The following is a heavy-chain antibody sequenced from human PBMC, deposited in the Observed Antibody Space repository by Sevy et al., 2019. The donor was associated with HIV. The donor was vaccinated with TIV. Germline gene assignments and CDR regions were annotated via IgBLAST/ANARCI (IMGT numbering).Heavy chain of an antibody. CDR1: GFTFSSYW. CDR3: ARGYDYFDY. Sequence: GGSLRLSYAASGFTFSSYWMIWLRQAPGKGLEWVANIKQDGSEKYYVDSVKGRFTISRDNAKNSLYLQMNSLRAEDTAVYYCARGYDYFDYWGQGTLVTVSS. V-gene: IGHV3-7*03. D-gene: IGHD1-1*01. J-gene: IGHJ4*02. CDR2: IKQDGSEK.